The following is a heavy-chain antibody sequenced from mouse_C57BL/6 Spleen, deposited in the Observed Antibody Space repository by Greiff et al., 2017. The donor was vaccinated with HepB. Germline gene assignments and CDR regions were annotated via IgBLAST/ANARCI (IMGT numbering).Heavy chain of an antibody. D-gene: IGHD2-4*01. Sequence: VQLKQSGPELVKPGASVKISCKASGYTFTDYYMNWVKQSHGKSLEWIGDINPNNGGTSYNQKFKGKATLTVDKSSSTAYMELRSLTSEDSAVYYCARGRVYYDCVYYFGYWGQGTTLTVAT. J-gene: IGHJ2*01. V-gene: IGHV1-26*01. CDR1: GYTFTDYY. CDR3: ARGRVYYDCVYYFGY. CDR2: INPNNGGT.